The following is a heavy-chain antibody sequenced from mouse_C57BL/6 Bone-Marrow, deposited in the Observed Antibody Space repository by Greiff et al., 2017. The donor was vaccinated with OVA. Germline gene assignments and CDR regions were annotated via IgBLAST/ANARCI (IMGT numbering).Heavy chain of an antibody. V-gene: IGHV5-12*01. J-gene: IGHJ4*01. CDR2: ISNGGGST. Sequence: EVKVEESGGGLVQPGGSLKLSCAASGFTFSDYYMYWVRQTPEKRLEWVAYISNGGGSTYYPDTVKGRFTISRDNAKNTLYLQMSRLKSEDTAMYYCARLSYLYAMDYWGQGTSVTVSS. D-gene: IGHD5-5*01. CDR3: ARLSYLYAMDY. CDR1: GFTFSDYY.